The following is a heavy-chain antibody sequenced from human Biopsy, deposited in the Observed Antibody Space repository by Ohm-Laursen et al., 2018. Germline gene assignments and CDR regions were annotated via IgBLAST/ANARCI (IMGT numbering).Heavy chain of an antibody. CDR1: GGSIGSGGYY. CDR3: ARDVYYYDSNAWDYLDF. Sequence: SETLSLTCTVSGGSIGSGGYYWSWVRQYPGKGLEWIGYIHSSGSTFYKASLESRLTISVDTSKNQFSLKMTSVTAADTAVYYCARDVYYYDSNAWDYLDFWGQGTLVTVSA. CDR2: IHSSGST. D-gene: IGHD3-22*01. V-gene: IGHV4-31*03. J-gene: IGHJ4*02.